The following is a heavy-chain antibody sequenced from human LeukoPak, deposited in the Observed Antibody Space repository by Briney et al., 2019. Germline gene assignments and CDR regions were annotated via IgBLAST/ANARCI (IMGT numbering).Heavy chain of an antibody. Sequence: SETLSLTCTVSGGSISSYYWSWIRQPPGKGLEWIGYIYYSGSTNYNPSLKSRVTISVDTSKNQFSLKLSSVTAADTAVYYCARDPRAGEWWFDPWGQGTLVTVSS. J-gene: IGHJ5*02. CDR3: ARDPRAGEWWFDP. V-gene: IGHV4-59*12. CDR1: GGSISSYY. D-gene: IGHD3-16*01. CDR2: IYYSGST.